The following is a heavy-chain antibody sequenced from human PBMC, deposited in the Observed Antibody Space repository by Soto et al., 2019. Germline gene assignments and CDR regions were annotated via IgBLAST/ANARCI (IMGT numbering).Heavy chain of an antibody. V-gene: IGHV3-23*01. D-gene: IGHD3-3*01. CDR1: GFTFSSYA. CDR2: ISGSGGST. J-gene: IGHJ5*02. Sequence: GGSLRLSCAASGFTFSSYAMSWVRQAPGKGLEWVSAISGSGGSTYYADSVKGRFTISRDNSKNTLYLQMNSLRAEDTAVYYCAKDQYYDFWSGPPPNWFDPWGQGTLVTVSS. CDR3: AKDQYYDFWSGPPPNWFDP.